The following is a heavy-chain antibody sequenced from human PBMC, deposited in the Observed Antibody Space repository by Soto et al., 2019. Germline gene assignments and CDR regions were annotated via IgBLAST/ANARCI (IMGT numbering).Heavy chain of an antibody. CDR2: IYSGGST. CDR3: AKXHLXTXFRTGSRMDV. V-gene: IGHV3-53*05. CDR1: GFTVSSNY. Sequence: GGSLRLSCAASGFTVSSNYMSWVRQAPGKGLEWVSVIYSGGSTYYADSVKGRFTISRDNSKNTLYLQMNSLRAEDTAVYYCAKXHLXTXFRTGSRMDVWXQGTTV. J-gene: IGHJ6*02.